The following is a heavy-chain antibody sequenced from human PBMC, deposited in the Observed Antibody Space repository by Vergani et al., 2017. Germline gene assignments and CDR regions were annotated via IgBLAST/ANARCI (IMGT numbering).Heavy chain of an antibody. D-gene: IGHD3-10*01. Sequence: QVQLQESGPGLVKPSETLSLTCTVSGGSISSHYWSWIRQPPGKGLEWIGYIYYSGSTNYNPSLKSRVTISVDTSKNQFSLKLSSVTAADTAVYYCARLGYDGSGSYYNQPFDYWGQGTLVTVSS. CDR2: IYYSGST. CDR3: ARLGYDGSGSYYNQPFDY. CDR1: GGSISSHY. J-gene: IGHJ4*02. V-gene: IGHV4-59*11.